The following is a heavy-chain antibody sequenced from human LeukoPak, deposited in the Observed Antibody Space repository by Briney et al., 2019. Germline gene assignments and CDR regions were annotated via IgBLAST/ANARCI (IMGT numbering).Heavy chain of an antibody. CDR3: ARVSIADSDAFDI. Sequence: ASVKVSCKASGYTFTSYDIHWVRQATGQGLEWRGWMIPNSGNTGYAHKFQGIVTLTRNTSISTTYMELSSLRSEDTAVYYCARVSIADSDAFDIWGQGTMVTVSS. CDR1: GYTFTSYD. CDR2: MIPNSGNT. V-gene: IGHV1-8*01. J-gene: IGHJ3*02. D-gene: IGHD6-6*01.